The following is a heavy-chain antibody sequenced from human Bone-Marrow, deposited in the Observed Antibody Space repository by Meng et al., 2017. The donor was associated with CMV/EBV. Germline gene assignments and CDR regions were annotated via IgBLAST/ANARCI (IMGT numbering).Heavy chain of an antibody. D-gene: IGHD3-3*01. CDR1: GFSLSTSGVG. CDR2: IYWNDDK. J-gene: IGHJ4*02. V-gene: IGHV2-5*01. Sequence: SGPTLVTPIQTLTLTCTFSGFSLSTSGVGVGWFRQPPGKALEWLALIYWNDDKRYSPSLKSRLTITKDTSQNQVVLTMTNMDPVDTATYYCAHTDYDFWSGYYFLDYWGQGTLVTVSS. CDR3: AHTDYDFWSGYYFLDY.